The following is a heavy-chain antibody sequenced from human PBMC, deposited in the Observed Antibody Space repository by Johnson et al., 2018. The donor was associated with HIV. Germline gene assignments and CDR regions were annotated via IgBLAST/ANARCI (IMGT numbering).Heavy chain of an antibody. CDR2: IWYDGSNK. Sequence: QVQLVESGGGLVQPGGSLRLSCAASGFTFSSYGMHWVRQAPGKGLEWVAVIWYDGSNKYYADSVKGRFTISRENSKNTLYLQMNSLRAEDTAVYYCANGGYSYGYDAFDIWGQGTMVTVSS. V-gene: IGHV3-33*08. CDR3: ANGGYSYGYDAFDI. D-gene: IGHD5-18*01. CDR1: GFTFSSYG. J-gene: IGHJ3*02.